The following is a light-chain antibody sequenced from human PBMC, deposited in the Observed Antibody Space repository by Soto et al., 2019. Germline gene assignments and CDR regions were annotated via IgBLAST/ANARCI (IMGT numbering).Light chain of an antibody. CDR1: QSVPRSY. J-gene: IGKJ5*01. Sequence: ELVLTQSPGTMSLSPGERDTLSCRASQSVPRSYLAWYQQKPGQAPRILICGTSSRATGIPDRFIVSGSGTEFTLPISRMEPEEFAVVYCTQYGSSITCGQGTRLEI. CDR3: TQYGSSIT. CDR2: GTS. V-gene: IGKV3-20*01.